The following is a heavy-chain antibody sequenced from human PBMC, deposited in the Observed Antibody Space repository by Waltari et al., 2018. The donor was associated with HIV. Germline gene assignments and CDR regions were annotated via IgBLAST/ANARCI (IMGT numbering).Heavy chain of an antibody. CDR2: MFCDGGST. CDR3: AKGTLNPLTTDY. J-gene: IGHJ4*02. CDR1: GFTFSSYA. V-gene: IGHV3-23*01. Sequence: EVQLLESGGGLVQPGGSLRLSCAGSGFTFSSYAMAWVRQAPGKGLGWVSAMFCDGGSTYYADSVKGRFTISRDNSKNTLYLQMNSLRAEDTAVYYCAKGTLNPLTTDYWGQGTLVTVSS. D-gene: IGHD4-17*01.